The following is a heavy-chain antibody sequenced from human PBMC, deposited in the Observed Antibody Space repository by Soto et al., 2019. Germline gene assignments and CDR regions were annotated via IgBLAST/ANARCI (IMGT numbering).Heavy chain of an antibody. Sequence: QVQLVQSGAEVKKPGSSVKVSCKASGGTFSSYAISWVRQAPGQGLEWMGGIIPIFGTANYAQKFQGRVTITADESTSTAYMGLSSLRSEDTAVYYCARGGSSSSLHYYGMDVWGQGTTVTVSS. CDR2: IIPIFGTA. V-gene: IGHV1-69*12. D-gene: IGHD6-6*01. J-gene: IGHJ6*02. CDR1: GGTFSSYA. CDR3: ARGGSSSSLHYYGMDV.